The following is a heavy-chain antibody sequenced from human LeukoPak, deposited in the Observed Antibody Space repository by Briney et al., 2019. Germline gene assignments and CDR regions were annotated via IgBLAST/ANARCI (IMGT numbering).Heavy chain of an antibody. J-gene: IGHJ4*02. V-gene: IGHV4-61*01. D-gene: IGHD3-9*01. Sequence: SETLSLTCTVPGGSVSSGSYYWSWIRQPPGKGLEWTGYIYYSGSTNYNPSLKSRVTISVDTSKNQFSLKLSSVTAADTAVYYCASVLTGYYHFDYWGQGTLVTVSS. CDR3: ASVLTGYYHFDY. CDR1: GGSVSSGSYY. CDR2: IYYSGST.